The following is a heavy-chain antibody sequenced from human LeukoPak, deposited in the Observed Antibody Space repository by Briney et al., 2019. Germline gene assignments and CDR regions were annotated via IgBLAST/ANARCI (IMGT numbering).Heavy chain of an antibody. CDR2: IYYSGST. CDR1: GGSISSSSYY. V-gene: IGHV4-39*01. CDR3: ARHAAYYYDSSGYHDY. Sequence: SETLSLTCTVSGGSISSSSYYWGWIRQPPGKGLEWIGSIYYSGSTYYNPSLKSRVTISVDTSKNQFSLKLSSVTAADTAVYYCARHAAYYYDSSGYHDYWGQGTLVTVSS. J-gene: IGHJ4*02. D-gene: IGHD3-22*01.